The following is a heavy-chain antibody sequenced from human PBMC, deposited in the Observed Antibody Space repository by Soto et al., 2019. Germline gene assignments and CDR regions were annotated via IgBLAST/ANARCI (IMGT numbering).Heavy chain of an antibody. D-gene: IGHD3-3*01. CDR3: ARYYDFWSGYYTWYYGMDV. CDR1: GYTFTSYD. CDR2: MNPNSGNT. Sequence: GASVKVSCKASGYTFTSYDINWVRQATGQGLEWMGWMNPNSGNTGYAQKFQGRVTMTRNTSISTAYMELSSLRSEDTAVYYCARYYDFWSGYYTWYYGMDVWGQGTTVTVSS. V-gene: IGHV1-8*01. J-gene: IGHJ6*02.